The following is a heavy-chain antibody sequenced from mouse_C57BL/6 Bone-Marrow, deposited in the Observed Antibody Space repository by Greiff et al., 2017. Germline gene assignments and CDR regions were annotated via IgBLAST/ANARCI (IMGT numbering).Heavy chain of an antibody. J-gene: IGHJ2*01. CDR2: IYPRSGTT. Sequence: VKLVESGAELARPGASVKLSCKASGYTFTSYGISWVKQRTGQGLEWIGEIYPRSGTTYYNEKFKGKATLTADKSSSTAYMELRSLTSEDSAVYFCARSGWFFDYWGQGTTLTVSS. V-gene: IGHV1-81*01. CDR1: GYTFTSYG. D-gene: IGHD2-3*01. CDR3: ARSGWFFDY.